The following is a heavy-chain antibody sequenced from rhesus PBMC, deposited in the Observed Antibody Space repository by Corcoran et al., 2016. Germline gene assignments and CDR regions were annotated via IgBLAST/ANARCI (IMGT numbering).Heavy chain of an antibody. V-gene: IGHV4S14*01. D-gene: IGHD5-42*01. J-gene: IGHJ2*01. CDR2: IYGSGGSN. CDR1: GYSISSGYY. Sequence: QVQLQESGPGLVKPSETLSLTCAVSGYSISSGYYWGWIRQPPGKGLEWIGSIYGSGGSNYLNPSLKSAVTLSVDPSKTRFSLTLSSVTAADTAVYYCARVGSSWSEWDTVGTEWYFDLWGPGTPITISS. CDR3: ARVGSSWSEWDTVGTEWYFDL.